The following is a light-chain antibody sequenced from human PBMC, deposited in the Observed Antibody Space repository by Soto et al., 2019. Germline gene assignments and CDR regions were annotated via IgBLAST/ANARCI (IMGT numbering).Light chain of an antibody. CDR2: GAS. J-gene: IGKJ1*01. Sequence: EIVLTQSPGTLSLSPGERATLSCRASQSVSSSYLAWYQQKPGQAPRLLIYGASSRATGIPDRFSGSGSGTGFTLTISRLGPEDLAVYYCQQYGSTFGQGTKVEIK. CDR3: QQYGST. CDR1: QSVSSSY. V-gene: IGKV3-20*01.